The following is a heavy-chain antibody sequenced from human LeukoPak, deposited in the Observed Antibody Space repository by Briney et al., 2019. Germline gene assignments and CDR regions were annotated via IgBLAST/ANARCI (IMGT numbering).Heavy chain of an antibody. Sequence: SGTLSLTCAVSGGSISSSNWWSWIRQPPGKGLEWIGYIYYSGSTNYNPSLKSRVTISVDTSKNQFSLKLSSVTAADTAVYYCARHRRSSAGLLWGQGTLVTVSS. CDR3: ARHRRSSAGLL. CDR2: IYYSGST. D-gene: IGHD5-18*01. J-gene: IGHJ4*02. CDR1: GGSISSSNW. V-gene: IGHV4-59*08.